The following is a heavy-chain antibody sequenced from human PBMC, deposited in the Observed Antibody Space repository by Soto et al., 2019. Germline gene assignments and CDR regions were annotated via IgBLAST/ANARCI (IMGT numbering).Heavy chain of an antibody. CDR2: INPSSGGT. D-gene: IGHD6-13*01. J-gene: IGHJ5*02. CDR1: GYPLTAKY. CDR3: AKGGSSWTEWFDP. Sequence: QVQLVQSGAEVKKPGASVKVSCKASGYPLTAKYLHWVRQAPGQGLEWMGWINPSSGGTKEAQKFRGRVTMTRDPSISAAYMGLSRLTSDDPAVYYCAKGGSSWTEWFDPWGQGTLVTVSS. V-gene: IGHV1-2*02.